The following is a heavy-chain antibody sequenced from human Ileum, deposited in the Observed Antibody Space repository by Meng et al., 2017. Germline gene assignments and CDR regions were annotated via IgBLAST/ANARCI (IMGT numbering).Heavy chain of an antibody. CDR1: GGSISSRIW. CDR2: IHHSGTT. J-gene: IGHJ4*02. CDR3: ARGVVSGSHYNTY. Sequence: QGQRQESVPGLVKPSGTRSLTCAVSGGSISSRIWWCWVRQPPEKGLEWIGGIHHSGTTNYSPSLKSRLTISVDKSKNQFSLKLQSVTAADTAVYFCARGVVSGSHYNTYWGQGILVTVSS. D-gene: IGHD3-10*01. V-gene: IGHV4-4*02.